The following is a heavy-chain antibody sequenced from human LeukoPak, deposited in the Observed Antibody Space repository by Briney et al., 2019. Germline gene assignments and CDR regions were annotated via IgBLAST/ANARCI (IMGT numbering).Heavy chain of an antibody. Sequence: SETLSLTCTVSGGSISSYYWSWIRQPPGKGLEWIGYIYYSGSTNYNPSLKSRVTISVDTSKNQFSLKLSSATAADTTVYYCARAVHCSGGSCYYYYMDVWGKGTTVTVSS. D-gene: IGHD2-15*01. CDR1: GGSISSYY. CDR3: ARAVHCSGGSCYYYYMDV. V-gene: IGHV4-59*01. CDR2: IYYSGST. J-gene: IGHJ6*03.